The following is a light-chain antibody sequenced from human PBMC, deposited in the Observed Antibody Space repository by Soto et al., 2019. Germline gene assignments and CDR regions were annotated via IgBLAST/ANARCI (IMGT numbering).Light chain of an antibody. CDR3: QSYDSSLNVV. Sequence: QSVLTQPPSVSGAPGQRVTISCTGSSSNIGADYDVHWYQHLPGTAPKLLIYGNTNRPSGVPDRFSGSKSGTSASLAITGLKAEDEADYYCQSYDSSLNVVIGAGTKLTVL. J-gene: IGLJ3*02. CDR2: GNT. V-gene: IGLV1-40*01. CDR1: SSNIGADYD.